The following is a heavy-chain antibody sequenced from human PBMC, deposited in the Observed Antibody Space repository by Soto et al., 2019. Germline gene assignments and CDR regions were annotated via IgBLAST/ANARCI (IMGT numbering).Heavy chain of an antibody. CDR3: AHRVLRTVFGLVTTTAVYFDF. CDR1: GFSLTTSGVG. J-gene: IGHJ4*02. D-gene: IGHD3-3*01. CDR2: IYWDDDK. Sequence: QITLNESGPTVVRPTEPLTLTCRFSGFSLTTSGVGVGWVRQSPGKAPEWLALIYWDDDKRYSESLKSRLTITKETAKNHVVLTVANLDPTDTASYYCAHRVLRTVFGLVTTTAVYFDFWGQGTPVAVSS. V-gene: IGHV2-5*02.